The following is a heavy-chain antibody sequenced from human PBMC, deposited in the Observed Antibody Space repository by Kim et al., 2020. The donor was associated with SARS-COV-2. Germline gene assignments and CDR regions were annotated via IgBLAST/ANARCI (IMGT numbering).Heavy chain of an antibody. D-gene: IGHD3-16*01. CDR3: AKGVDYDYVLVWYFDL. V-gene: IGHV3-30*02. J-gene: IGHJ2*01. Sequence: SGKGRLTISRDNSKNTLYLQMNSLRAEDTAVYYCAKGVDYDYVLVWYFDLWGRGTLVTVSS.